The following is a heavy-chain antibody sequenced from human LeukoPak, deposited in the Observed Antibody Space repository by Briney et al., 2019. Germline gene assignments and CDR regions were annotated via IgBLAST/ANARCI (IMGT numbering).Heavy chain of an antibody. Sequence: GGSLRLSCATSGFTYTSYWMSWVRQTPGKGLEWVAYIKQDGSETYYMDSVKGRFTISRDNAKNSLYLQMNSLRGEDTAVYYCARVAVTEPCSTSCWYYFDYWGQGTLVTVSS. D-gene: IGHD2-2*01. CDR1: GFTYTSYW. CDR2: IKQDGSET. J-gene: IGHJ4*02. CDR3: ARVAVTEPCSTSCWYYFDY. V-gene: IGHV3-7*01.